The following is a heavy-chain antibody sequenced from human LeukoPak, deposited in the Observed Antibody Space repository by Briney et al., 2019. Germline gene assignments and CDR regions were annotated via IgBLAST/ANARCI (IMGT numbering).Heavy chain of an antibody. Sequence: GGSLRLSCAASGFTFSSCAMNWVRQAPGRGLEWVSAIRGSGDNTYYADSVRGRFTIPRDNSKSTLYLQMNSLRAEDTAIYYCAKNMGSEYYYGMDVWGQGTTVIVSS. J-gene: IGHJ6*02. D-gene: IGHD2/OR15-2a*01. CDR2: IRGSGDNT. CDR1: GFTFSSCA. V-gene: IGHV3-23*01. CDR3: AKNMGSEYYYGMDV.